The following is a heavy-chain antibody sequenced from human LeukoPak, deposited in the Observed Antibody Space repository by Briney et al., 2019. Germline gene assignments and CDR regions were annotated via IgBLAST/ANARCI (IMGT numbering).Heavy chain of an antibody. CDR3: ARAPSRRWWFDP. V-gene: IGHV3-30*04. Sequence: GGSLRLSCAASGFTFSSYAMHWVRQAPGKGLEWVAVISYDGSNKYYADSVKGRFTISRDNSKNTLYLQMNSLRAEDTAVYYCARAPSRRWWFDPWGQGTLVTVSS. CDR1: GFTFSSYA. CDR2: ISYDGSNK. J-gene: IGHJ5*02.